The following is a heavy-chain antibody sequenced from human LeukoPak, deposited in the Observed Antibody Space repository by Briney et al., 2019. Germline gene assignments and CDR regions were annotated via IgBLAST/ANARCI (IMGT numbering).Heavy chain of an antibody. V-gene: IGHV3-48*02. CDR3: AKAIGGYSSGQAGMDV. CDR1: GFTFSSYS. J-gene: IGHJ6*02. D-gene: IGHD6-19*01. CDR2: ISSSSSTI. Sequence: GGSLRLSCAASGFTFSSYSMNWVRQAPGKGLEWVSYISSSSSTIYYADSVKGRFTISRDNAKNSLYLQMNSLRDEDTAVYYCAKAIGGYSSGQAGMDVWGQGTTVTVSS.